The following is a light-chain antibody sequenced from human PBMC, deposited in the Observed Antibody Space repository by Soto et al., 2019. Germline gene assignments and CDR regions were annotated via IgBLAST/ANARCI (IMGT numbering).Light chain of an antibody. Sequence: DIQLTQSPSFLSASVGDRVTITCRASQDISSYLAWYQQKPGKDPKLLIYVASTLQSGVPSRFSGSGSGTQFTLTISSLQPEDFATYYCQQLNSYRGFTFGPGTKVDIK. CDR1: QDISSY. CDR2: VAS. CDR3: QQLNSYRGFT. V-gene: IGKV1-9*01. J-gene: IGKJ3*01.